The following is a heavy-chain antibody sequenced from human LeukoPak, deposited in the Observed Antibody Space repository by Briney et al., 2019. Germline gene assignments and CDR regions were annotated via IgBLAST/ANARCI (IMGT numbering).Heavy chain of an antibody. CDR3: ARYPDSGSGWPGWDY. CDR2: IYHSGST. J-gene: IGHJ4*02. D-gene: IGHD6-19*01. CDR1: GYSISSGYY. Sequence: SETLSLTCAVSGYSISSGYYWGWIRQPPGKGLEWIGSIYHSGSTYYNPSPKSRVTISVDTSKNQFSLKLSSVTAADTAVYYCARYPDSGSGWPGWDYWGQGTLVTVSS. V-gene: IGHV4-38-2*01.